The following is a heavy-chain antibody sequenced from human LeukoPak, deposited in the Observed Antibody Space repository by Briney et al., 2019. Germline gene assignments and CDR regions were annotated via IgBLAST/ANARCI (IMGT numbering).Heavy chain of an antibody. J-gene: IGHJ4*02. CDR3: ARDYGVAEGY. V-gene: IGHV3-53*01. CDR1: GFTVSSNY. D-gene: IGHD6-19*01. Sequence: GGSLRLSCVASGFTVSSNYMSWVRQAPGKGLEWVSVIYSGGSTYYADSVKGRLTISRDNSKNTLYLQMNSLRVEDTAVYYCARDYGVAEGYWGQGTLVTVSS. CDR2: IYSGGST.